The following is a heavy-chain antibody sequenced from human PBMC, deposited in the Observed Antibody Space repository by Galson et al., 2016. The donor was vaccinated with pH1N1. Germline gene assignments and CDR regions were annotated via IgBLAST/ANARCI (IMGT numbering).Heavy chain of an antibody. CDR1: GFTFSSYA. D-gene: IGHD3-10*02. CDR3: ARDNLRGSGSPDASDV. V-gene: IGHV3-23*01. J-gene: IGHJ3*01. CDR2: ISGSGGYT. Sequence: SLRLSCAASGFTFSSYAMSWVRQAPGKGLEWVSAISGSGGYTYFADSVQGRFTIPRDNSKNTLYLQMNTLRAEDTAVYYWARDNLRGSGSPDASDVWGQGTTVTVSS.